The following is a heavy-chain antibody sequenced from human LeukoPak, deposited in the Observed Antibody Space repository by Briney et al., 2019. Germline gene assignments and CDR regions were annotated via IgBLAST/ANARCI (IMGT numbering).Heavy chain of an antibody. CDR2: INPNSGGT. Sequence: ASVKVSCKASGYTFTGYYMHWVRQAPGQGLEWMGWINPNSGGTNYAQKFQGRVTMTRDTSISTAYMELSRLKSDDTAVYYCARARVPAVVVPAALGYWGQGTLVTVSS. V-gene: IGHV1-2*02. D-gene: IGHD2-2*01. CDR3: ARARVPAVVVPAALGY. CDR1: GYTFTGYY. J-gene: IGHJ4*02.